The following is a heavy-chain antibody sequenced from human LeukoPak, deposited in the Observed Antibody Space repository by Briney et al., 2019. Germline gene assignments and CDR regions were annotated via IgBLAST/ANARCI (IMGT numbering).Heavy chain of an antibody. Sequence: GGSLRLSCAASGFSFTSSWMTWVRQAPGKGLEWVSSISSSSSTIYYADSVKGRFTISRDNAKNSLYLQMNSLRAEDTALYYCARGSSTSWPYNWFDPWGQGTLVTVSS. CDR2: ISSSSSTI. D-gene: IGHD2-2*01. CDR1: GFSFTSSW. CDR3: ARGSSTSWPYNWFDP. V-gene: IGHV3-48*04. J-gene: IGHJ5*02.